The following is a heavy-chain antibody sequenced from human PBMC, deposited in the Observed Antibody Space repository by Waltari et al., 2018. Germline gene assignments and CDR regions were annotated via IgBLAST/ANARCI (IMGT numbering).Heavy chain of an antibody. J-gene: IGHJ4*02. CDR2: ISGGGGST. V-gene: IGHV3-23*01. CDR1: GFTFSSYA. CDR3: ANQIKRSIAVAGSFDY. D-gene: IGHD6-19*01. Sequence: EVQLLESGGGLVQPGGSLRLSCAASGFTFSSYAMSWVRQAPGKGLEWVSAISGGGGSTYYADSVKGRFTSSRDKSKNTLYLQMNSLRAEDTAVYYCANQIKRSIAVAGSFDYWGQGTLVTVSS.